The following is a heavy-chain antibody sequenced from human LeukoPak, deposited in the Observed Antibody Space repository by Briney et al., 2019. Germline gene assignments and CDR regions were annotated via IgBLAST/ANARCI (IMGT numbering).Heavy chain of an antibody. V-gene: IGHV3-30*18. Sequence: GKSLRLSCAASGFTFSDYGMHWLRQAPGKGLEWVAVISWNGGEEHYGNSVRGRFTISRDNSKNMVYLQMNSLRAEDTAVYYCAKEQGYTGWLTTDHWGQGALVTASS. J-gene: IGHJ4*02. CDR3: AKEQGYTGWLTTDH. D-gene: IGHD6-19*01. CDR2: ISWNGGEE. CDR1: GFTFSDYG.